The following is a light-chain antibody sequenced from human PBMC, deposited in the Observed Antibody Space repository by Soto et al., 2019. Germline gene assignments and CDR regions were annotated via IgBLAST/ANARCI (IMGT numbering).Light chain of an antibody. CDR2: TNS. V-gene: IGLV1-44*01. CDR3: AAWDGSLNGHV. CDR1: SSNIGSNT. Sequence: QSVLTQPPSASGTPGQRGTISCSGSSSNIGSNTVHWYQQLPGAAPKLLIYTNSQRPSGVPDRFSASKSGTSASLAISGLQSEDEADYYCAAWDGSLNGHVFGTGTKVTVL. J-gene: IGLJ1*01.